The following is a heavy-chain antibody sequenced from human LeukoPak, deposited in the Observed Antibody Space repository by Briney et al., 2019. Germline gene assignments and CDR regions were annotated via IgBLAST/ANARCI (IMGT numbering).Heavy chain of an antibody. CDR3: ARNNGMDV. J-gene: IGHJ6*02. CDR1: GFALSSHW. Sequence: GGSLRLSCAASGFALSSHWMTWVRQVPGRGPEWVANVNRDGSETYYLDSVKGRFTISKDNAKNSLYLQMNSQRAEDTALYHCARNNGMDVWGQGTTVIVSS. CDR2: VNRDGSET. V-gene: IGHV3-7*03.